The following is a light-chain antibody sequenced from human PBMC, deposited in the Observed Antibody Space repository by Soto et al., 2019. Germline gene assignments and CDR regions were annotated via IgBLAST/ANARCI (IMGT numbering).Light chain of an antibody. CDR2: LEGTGDY. J-gene: IGLJ3*02. Sequence: QPVLTQSSSASASLRSSVKLTCTLSSGHSSYTIAWHQQQPGKAPRYLMKLEGTGDYNKGSGVPDRFSASSSGADRYLSISNLQSEDGADYYCETWDSKPWVFGGGTKLPVL. CDR3: ETWDSKPWV. V-gene: IGLV4-60*03. CDR1: SGHSSYT.